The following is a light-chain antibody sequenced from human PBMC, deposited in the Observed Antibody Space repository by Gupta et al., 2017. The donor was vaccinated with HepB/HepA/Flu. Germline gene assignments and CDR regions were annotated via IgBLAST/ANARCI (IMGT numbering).Light chain of an antibody. CDR1: QGISNY. CDR3: QESYNSPPWT. CDR2: AAS. J-gene: IGKJ1*01. Sequence: DIQITQSPSSVSASVGDRVTITCRARQGISNYLNWYQQKPGKAPKLLIYAASTLESGVPPRFSGSGSGTDFTLTISSLQPEDFATYYCQESYNSPPWTFGQGTKVEMK. V-gene: IGKV1-39*01.